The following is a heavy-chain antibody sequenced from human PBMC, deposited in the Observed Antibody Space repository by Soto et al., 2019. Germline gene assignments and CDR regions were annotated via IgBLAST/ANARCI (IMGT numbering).Heavy chain of an antibody. Sequence: EVQLVESGGGLVQPGGSLRLSCAASGFTFSSYWMHWVRQAPGKGLVWVSRINSDGSSTSYADSVKGRFTISRDNAKHTLYLQMNSLRAEDTAVYYCARVRPSWYSSSWYRYWGQGTLVTVSS. CDR1: GFTFSSYW. V-gene: IGHV3-74*01. D-gene: IGHD6-13*01. CDR2: INSDGSST. CDR3: ARVRPSWYSSSWYRY. J-gene: IGHJ4*02.